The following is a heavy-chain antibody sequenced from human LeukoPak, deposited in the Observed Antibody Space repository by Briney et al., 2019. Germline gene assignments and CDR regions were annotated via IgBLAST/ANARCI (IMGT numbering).Heavy chain of an antibody. CDR3: ASGYYSGCYFLYY. V-gene: IGHV3-7*01. CDR1: GFTLSTSW. CDR2: IKEDGSEK. Sequence: PGGALRLSCAASGFTLSTSWMIGVRQAPGEGGEWGANIKEDGSEKYYVDSVKGRFTISKDNAKNSLYLQMNRVKAEDTAVYYCASGYYSGCYFLYYWGQGTLVTVSS. J-gene: IGHJ4*02. D-gene: IGHD2-15*01.